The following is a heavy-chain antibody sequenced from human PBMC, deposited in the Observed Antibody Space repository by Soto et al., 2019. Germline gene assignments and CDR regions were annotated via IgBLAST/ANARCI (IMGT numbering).Heavy chain of an antibody. V-gene: IGHV3-30-3*01. J-gene: IGHJ4*02. CDR1: GFTFSSYA. Sequence: QVQLVESGGGVVQPGRSLRLSCAASGFTFSSYAMHWVRQAPGKGLEWVAVISYDGSNKYYADSVKGRFTISRDNSKNTLYLQMNSLRAEDTAVYYCCSGYDFFRDQNYWGQGTLVTVSS. D-gene: IGHD5-12*01. CDR3: CSGYDFFRDQNY. CDR2: ISYDGSNK.